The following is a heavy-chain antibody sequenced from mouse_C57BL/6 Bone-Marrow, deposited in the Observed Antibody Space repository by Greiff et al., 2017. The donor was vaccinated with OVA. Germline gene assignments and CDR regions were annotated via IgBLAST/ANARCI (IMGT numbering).Heavy chain of an antibody. J-gene: IGHJ2*01. CDR3: TTTVVVDY. CDR2: ISSGNSTS. CDR1: GFTFSDYG. V-gene: IGHV5-17*01. Sequence: EVHLVESGGGLVKPGGSLKLSCAASGFTFSDYGMHWVHQAPEKGLEWVAYISSGNSTSYYEDTVKGQVTISRDNTENTLFLQLTSLRTEDTAMYYCTTTVVVDYWGQGTTLTVSS. D-gene: IGHD1-1*01.